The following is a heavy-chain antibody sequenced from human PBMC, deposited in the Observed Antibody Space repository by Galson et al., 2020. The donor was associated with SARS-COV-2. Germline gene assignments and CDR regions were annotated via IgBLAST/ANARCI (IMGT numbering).Heavy chain of an antibody. CDR3: ARLRYYDVLTGYIVDV. Sequence: ASVKVSCQASGYTFTDYYLHWVRQAPGQGLEWMGWINPKSGGTNYAQKFEGRVTMTRDTSITTAYMELSRLRADDTAVYYCARLRYYDVLTGYIVDVWGQGTMVTVSS. CDR2: INPKSGGT. CDR1: GYTFTDYY. V-gene: IGHV1-2*02. D-gene: IGHD3-9*01. J-gene: IGHJ6*02.